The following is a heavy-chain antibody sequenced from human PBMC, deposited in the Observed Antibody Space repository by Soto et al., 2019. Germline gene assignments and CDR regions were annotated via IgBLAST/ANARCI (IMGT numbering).Heavy chain of an antibody. CDR3: ARVEDYGDYFDY. CDR2: IYDTGTT. J-gene: IGHJ4*02. D-gene: IGHD4-17*01. CDR1: GASVRSGSYY. V-gene: IGHV4-61*01. Sequence: QVQLQESGPGLVKPSETLSLTCTVSGASVRSGSYYWIWVRQPPGRGLEWIGYIYDTGTTNYTPSLKSRVTMSVDTSKNQFSLKLNSLTAADTAVYYCARVEDYGDYFDYWGQGTLVTVSS.